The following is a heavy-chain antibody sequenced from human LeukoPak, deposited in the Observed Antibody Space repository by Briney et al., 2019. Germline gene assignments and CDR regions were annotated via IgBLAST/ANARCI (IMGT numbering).Heavy chain of an antibody. D-gene: IGHD3-10*01. CDR2: ISPNSGNT. CDR1: GYTFTSYD. V-gene: IGHV1-8*01. CDR3: ARGTVGPLWFGGY. Sequence: GASVKVSCKASGYTFTSYDINWVRQATGQGLEWMEWISPNSGNTGYAQKFQGRVTMTRNTSISTAYMELSSLRSEDTAVYYCARGTVGPLWFGGYWGQGTLVTVSS. J-gene: IGHJ4*02.